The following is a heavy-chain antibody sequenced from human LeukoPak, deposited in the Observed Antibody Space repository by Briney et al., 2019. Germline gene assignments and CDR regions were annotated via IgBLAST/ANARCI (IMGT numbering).Heavy chain of an antibody. CDR2: ISAYNGNT. Sequence: GASVKVSCKASGYTFTSYGISWVRQAPGQGLEWMGWISAYNGNTNYAQKLQGRVTMTTDTSTSTAYMELRSLRSEDTAVYYCATSTYYDFWSGWRDYYMDVWGKGTTVTVSS. CDR3: ATSTYYDFWSGWRDYYMDV. J-gene: IGHJ6*03. CDR1: GYTFTSYG. V-gene: IGHV1-18*01. D-gene: IGHD3-3*01.